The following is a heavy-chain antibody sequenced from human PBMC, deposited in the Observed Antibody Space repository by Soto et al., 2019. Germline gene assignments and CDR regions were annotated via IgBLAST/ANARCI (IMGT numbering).Heavy chain of an antibody. CDR2: IKRDGSEK. CDR3: ARVRANDYEIDY. Sequence: EVQLVESGGGLVQPGGSLRLSCAASGFMFGSYWMTWVRHAPGKGLEWVANIKRDGSEKFYVDPVKGRFTISRDNADNSLFLHMNSLRAEDTAIYYCARVRANDYEIDYWGQGALVTVS. V-gene: IGHV3-7*03. J-gene: IGHJ4*02. CDR1: GFMFGSYW. D-gene: IGHD4-17*01.